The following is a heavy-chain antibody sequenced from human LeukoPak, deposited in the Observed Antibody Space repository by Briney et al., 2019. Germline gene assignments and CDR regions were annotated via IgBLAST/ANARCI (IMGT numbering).Heavy chain of an antibody. CDR2: ISSSSSTI. V-gene: IGHV3-48*04. D-gene: IGHD3-10*01. CDR3: ARDAPGGSGASDY. Sequence: GGSLRLSCAASGFTFSSYSMNWVRQAPGKGLEWVSYISSSSSTIYYADSVKGRFTISRDNAKNSVYLQMNRLRAEDTAVYFCARDAPGGSGASDYWGQGTLVTVSS. CDR1: GFTFSSYS. J-gene: IGHJ4*02.